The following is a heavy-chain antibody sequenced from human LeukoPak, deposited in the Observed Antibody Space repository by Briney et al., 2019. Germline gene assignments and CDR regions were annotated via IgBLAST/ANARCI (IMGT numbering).Heavy chain of an antibody. D-gene: IGHD3-10*01. CDR3: AREAGGY. J-gene: IGHJ4*02. CDR1: GYTFTDYY. V-gene: IGHV1-2*06. Sequence: ASVKVSCKASGYTFTDYYMHWVRQAPGQGLEWMGRINPNSGGTDYAQQFQGRVTMARDTSITTAHMELSSLRSDDTAMYYCAREAGGYWGQGTLVTVSS. CDR2: INPNSGGT.